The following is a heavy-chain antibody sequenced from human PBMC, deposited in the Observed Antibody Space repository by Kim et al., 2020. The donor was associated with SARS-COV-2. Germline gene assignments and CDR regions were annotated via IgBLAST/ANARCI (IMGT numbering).Heavy chain of an antibody. CDR1: GFTFGDYA. CDR2: IRSKAYGGTT. V-gene: IGHV3-49*04. J-gene: IGHJ4*02. CDR3: TSTLWFGELLSHHFDY. Sequence: GGSLRLSCTASGFTFGDYAMSWVRQAPGKGLEWVGFIRSKAYGGTTEYAASVKGRFTISRDDSKSIAYLQMNSLKTEDTAVYYCTSTLWFGELLSHHFDYWGQGTLVTVSS. D-gene: IGHD3-10*01.